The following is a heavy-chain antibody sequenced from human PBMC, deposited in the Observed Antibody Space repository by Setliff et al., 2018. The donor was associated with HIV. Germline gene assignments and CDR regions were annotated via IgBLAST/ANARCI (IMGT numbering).Heavy chain of an antibody. D-gene: IGHD3-9*01. J-gene: IGHJ3*02. CDR2: IIPIFGTA. Sequence: SVKVPCKASGGTFSSYAISWVRQAPGQGLEWMGGIIPIFGTANYAQKFQGRVTITADESTSTAYMELSSLRSEDTAVYYCAENRSPSIFSAPTNAFDIWGQGTMVTVSS. V-gene: IGHV1-69*13. CDR3: AENRSPSIFSAPTNAFDI. CDR1: GGTFSSYA.